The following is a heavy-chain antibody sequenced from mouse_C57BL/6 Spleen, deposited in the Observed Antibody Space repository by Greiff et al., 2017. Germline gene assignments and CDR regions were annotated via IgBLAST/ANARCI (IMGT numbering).Heavy chain of an antibody. Sequence: VHLVESGPGLVQPSQSLSITCTVSGFSLTSYGVHWVRQSPGKGLEWLGVIWRGGSTDYNAAFMSRLSITKDNSKSQVFFKMNSLQADDTAIYYCAKYDYEISYAMDYWGQGTSVTVSS. V-gene: IGHV2-5*01. J-gene: IGHJ4*01. CDR3: AKYDYEISYAMDY. CDR2: IWRGGST. CDR1: GFSLTSYG. D-gene: IGHD2-4*01.